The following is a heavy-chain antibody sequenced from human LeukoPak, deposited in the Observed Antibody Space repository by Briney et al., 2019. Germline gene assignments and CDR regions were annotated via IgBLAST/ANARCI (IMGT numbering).Heavy chain of an antibody. D-gene: IGHD3-10*01. CDR3: ARGGMVRGVID. V-gene: IGHV4-59*12. CDR2: IYYSGST. Sequence: SETLSLTCTVSGGSISSYYWSWIRQPPGKGLEWIGYIYYSGSTNYIPSLKSRVTMSVDTSKNQFSLKLSSVTAADTAVYYCARGGMVRGVIDWGQGTLVTVSS. CDR1: GGSISSYY. J-gene: IGHJ4*02.